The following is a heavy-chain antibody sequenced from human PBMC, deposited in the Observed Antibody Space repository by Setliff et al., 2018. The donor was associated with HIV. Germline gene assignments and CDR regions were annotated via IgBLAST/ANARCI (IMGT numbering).Heavy chain of an antibody. J-gene: IGHJ3*02. CDR3: ARLTSETYYRGVFDI. CDR2: MYPGASDT. D-gene: IGHD1-26*01. Sequence: GESLKISCKGSGYTFTNYWIGWVRQMPGKGLEWMGIMYPGASDTRYSPSVQGLVTISADKSITTAYLQWSSLKASDTAMYYCARLTSETYYRGVFDIWGQGTMVTVSS. CDR1: GYTFTNYW. V-gene: IGHV5-51*01.